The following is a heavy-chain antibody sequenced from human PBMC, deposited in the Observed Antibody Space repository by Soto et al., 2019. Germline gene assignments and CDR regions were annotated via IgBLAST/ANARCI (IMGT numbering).Heavy chain of an antibody. CDR3: SRLTPANDAFDI. CDR1: GFTFGDYA. Sequence: GGSLRLSCTASGFTFGDYAMSWFRQAPGKGLEWVGFIRSKAYGGTTEYAASVKGRFTISRDDSKSIPYLQMNSLKTEDTAVYYCSRLTPANDAFDIWGQGTMVTVSS. J-gene: IGHJ3*02. D-gene: IGHD6-25*01. CDR2: IRSKAYGGTT. V-gene: IGHV3-49*03.